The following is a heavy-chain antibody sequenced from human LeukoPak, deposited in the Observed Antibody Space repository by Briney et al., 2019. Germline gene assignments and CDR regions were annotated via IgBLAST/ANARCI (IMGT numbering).Heavy chain of an antibody. J-gene: IGHJ4*02. D-gene: IGHD6-13*01. CDR3: ARGGMYTSSWYIFDQ. CDR1: GGSISSYY. Sequence: SETLSLTCTVSGGSISSYYWSWIRQPPGKGLEWIGHIYYSGSTNYNPSLKSRVTISVDTSKNQFSLKLISVTAADTAVYYCARGGMYTSSWYIFDQWGQGTLVTVSS. V-gene: IGHV4-59*01. CDR2: IYYSGST.